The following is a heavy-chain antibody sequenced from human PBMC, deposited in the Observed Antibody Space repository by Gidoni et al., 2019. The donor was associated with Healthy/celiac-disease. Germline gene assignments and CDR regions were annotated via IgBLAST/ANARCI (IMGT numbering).Heavy chain of an antibody. D-gene: IGHD1-26*01. Sequence: VQLVQSGAEVKKPGSSVQVSCKASGGTFGSCAISWVRQAPGQGLEWMGGIIPIFGTANYAQKFQGRVTITADKSTSTAYMELSSLRSEDTAVYYCARKEGAGYYYYYMDVWGKGTTVTVSS. CDR1: GGTFGSCA. J-gene: IGHJ6*03. V-gene: IGHV1-69*06. CDR2: IIPIFGTA. CDR3: ARKEGAGYYYYYMDV.